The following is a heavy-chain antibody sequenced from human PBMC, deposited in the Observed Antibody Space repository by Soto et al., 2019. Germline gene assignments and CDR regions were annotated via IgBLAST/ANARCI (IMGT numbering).Heavy chain of an antibody. CDR1: GFTFSFYG. Sequence: ESGGGVVQPGRSLRLSCAASGFTFSFYGMHWVRQAPGKGLEWVADIWYDGSKKYYADSVKGRFTISRDNSKNTLYLQMNSLRAEDTAVYYCARTYGSGTYYSDYWGQGTLVTVSS. CDR2: IWYDGSKK. CDR3: ARTYGSGTYYSDY. V-gene: IGHV3-33*01. J-gene: IGHJ4*02. D-gene: IGHD3-10*01.